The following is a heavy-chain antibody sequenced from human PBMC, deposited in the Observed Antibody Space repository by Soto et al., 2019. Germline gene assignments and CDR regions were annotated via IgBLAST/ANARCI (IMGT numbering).Heavy chain of an antibody. Sequence: EVHLVESGGVVVQPEGSLRLSCAASGFTFDDHNMHWVRQASGKGLEWVSLISWDGETTYYADSVKGRFTISRDNSKNSLYLQMNALTTEDTALYYCASSQGDYWGQGTLVTVAS. CDR2: ISWDGETT. CDR1: GFTFDDHN. V-gene: IGHV3-43*01. J-gene: IGHJ4*02. CDR3: ASSQGDY.